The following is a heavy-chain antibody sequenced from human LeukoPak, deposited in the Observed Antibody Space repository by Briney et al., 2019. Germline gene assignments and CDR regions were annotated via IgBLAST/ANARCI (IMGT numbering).Heavy chain of an antibody. V-gene: IGHV3-7*01. CDR1: GFTFSSYW. D-gene: IGHD6-13*01. Sequence: GGSLRLSCAASGFTFSSYWMSWVRQAPGKGLEWVANIKQDRSEKYYVDSVKGRFTISRDNAKNSLYLQMNSLRAEDTAVYYCARDRGYSSSWIKNTNYYYYYMDVWGKGTTVTVSS. CDR2: IKQDRSEK. J-gene: IGHJ6*03. CDR3: ARDRGYSSSWIKNTNYYYYYMDV.